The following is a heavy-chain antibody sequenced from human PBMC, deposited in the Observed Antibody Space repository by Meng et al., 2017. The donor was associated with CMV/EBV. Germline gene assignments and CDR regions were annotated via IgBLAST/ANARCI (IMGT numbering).Heavy chain of an antibody. Sequence: GSLRLSCAVSGGSISSSNWWSWVREPPEKRLEWFGEIYHSGSTNYNPSLKSRVTISVDNSKNQFSLKLSSVTAADTAVYYCARVVDTARASGYFDYWGQGTLVTVSS. CDR2: IYHSGST. CDR1: GGSISSSNW. CDR3: ARVVDTARASGYFDY. V-gene: IGHV4-4*02. J-gene: IGHJ4*02. D-gene: IGHD5-18*01.